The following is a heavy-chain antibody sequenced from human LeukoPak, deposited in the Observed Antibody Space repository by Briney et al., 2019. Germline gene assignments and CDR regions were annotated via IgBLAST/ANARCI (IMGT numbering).Heavy chain of an antibody. CDR1: GFTFSSYE. CDR3: AKDRSIGIVGATTFYY. Sequence: PGGSLRLSCAASGFTFSSYEMNWVRQAPGKGLEWVSYISSSGSTIYYADSVKGRFTISRDNAKNSLYLQMNSLRAEDTAVYYCAKDRSIGIVGATTFYYWGQGTLVTVSS. J-gene: IGHJ4*02. CDR2: ISSSGSTI. V-gene: IGHV3-48*03. D-gene: IGHD1-26*01.